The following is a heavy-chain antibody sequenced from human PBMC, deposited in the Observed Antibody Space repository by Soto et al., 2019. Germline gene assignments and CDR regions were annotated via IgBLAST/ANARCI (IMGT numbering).Heavy chain of an antibody. CDR3: ARVVVYYYYYYMAV. Sequence: SETLSLTCTVSGGSISSYYWSWIRQPPGKGLEWIGYIYYSGSTNYNPSLKSRVTISVDTSKNQFSLKLSSVTAADTAVYYCARVVVYYYYYYMAVWGKGTTVTVSS. CDR2: IYYSGST. V-gene: IGHV4-59*08. D-gene: IGHD2-2*01. J-gene: IGHJ6*03. CDR1: GGSISSYY.